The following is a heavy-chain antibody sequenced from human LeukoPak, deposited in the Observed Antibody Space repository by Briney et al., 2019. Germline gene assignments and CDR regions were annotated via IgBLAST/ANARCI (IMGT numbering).Heavy chain of an antibody. J-gene: IGHJ6*02. CDR3: ARDKWGRLQGNCAMGV. CDR1: GFTFSSYG. CDR2: IWYAGRGK. V-gene: IGHV3-30*19. Sequence: GGSLRLSCAASGFTFSSYGMHWVRQAPGKGLEWVAVIWYAGRGKYYADSVKARFAISRDNSENTLYHQMNSLRHVDSAVYYCARDKWGRLQGNCAMGVWGRGTAVTDS. D-gene: IGHD2-21*02.